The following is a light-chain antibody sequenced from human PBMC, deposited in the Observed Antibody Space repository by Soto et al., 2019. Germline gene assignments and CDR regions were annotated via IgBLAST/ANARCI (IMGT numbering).Light chain of an antibody. CDR2: GAS. J-gene: IGKJ2*01. CDR1: QSVSSSY. CDR3: QQYGSSPRT. Sequence: LTQSPGTLSLSPGERATLSCRVSQSVSSSYLAWYQQKPGHAPRLLIYGASSRATVIPDRFSGSGSGTDFTLTISRLEPEDFAVYYCQQYGSSPRTFGQGTKLEIK. V-gene: IGKV3-20*01.